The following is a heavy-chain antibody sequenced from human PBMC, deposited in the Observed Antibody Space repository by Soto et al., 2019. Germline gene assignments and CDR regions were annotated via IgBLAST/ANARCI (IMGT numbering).Heavy chain of an antibody. CDR3: ARQRTMALHY. D-gene: IGHD3-10*01. J-gene: IGHJ4*02. CDR2: IIPIFGTA. V-gene: IGHV1-69*06. Sequence: QVQVMQSGAEVKKPGSSVKVSCKASGGIFTNYGISWVRQAPGQGLKWMGEIIPIFGTANYAQKFQGRVTITADKSTSTAYMEVSSLRSEDTAVYYCARQRTMALHYWGQGTLVTVSS. CDR1: GGIFTNYG.